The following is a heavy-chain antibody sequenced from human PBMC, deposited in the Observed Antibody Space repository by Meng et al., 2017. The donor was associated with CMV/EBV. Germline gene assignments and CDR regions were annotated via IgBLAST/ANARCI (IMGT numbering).Heavy chain of an antibody. CDR3: AKEGRRGRYWGGMDV. D-gene: IGHD1-26*01. CDR1: GFTFSSYA. J-gene: IGHJ6*02. Sequence: GESLMISCAASGFTFSSYAMSWVRQAPGRGLEWVSVIYSGGSSTYYADSVQGRFTIASDNSKNTLYLQINSLRAEDTAVYDRAKEGRRGRYWGGMDVWGQGTTVTVSS. V-gene: IGHV3-23*03. CDR2: IYSGGSST.